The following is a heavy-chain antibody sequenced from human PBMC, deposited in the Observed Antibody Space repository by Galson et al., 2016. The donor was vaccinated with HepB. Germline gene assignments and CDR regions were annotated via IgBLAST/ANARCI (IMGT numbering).Heavy chain of an antibody. Sequence: SVKVSCKVSGDSLSDLSMHWVRQAPGKGLQWMGGFNAEDGKTIYAQKFQGRVTMTEDTSTDTAYMELSSLRSEDTAVYYCATWPIFGVDNDAFDLWGQGTLVTASS. D-gene: IGHD3-3*01. CDR2: FNAEDGKT. V-gene: IGHV1-24*01. J-gene: IGHJ3*01. CDR3: ATWPIFGVDNDAFDL. CDR1: GDSLSDLS.